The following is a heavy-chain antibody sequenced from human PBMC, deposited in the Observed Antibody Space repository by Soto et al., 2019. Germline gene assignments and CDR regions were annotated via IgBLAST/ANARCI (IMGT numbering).Heavy chain of an antibody. CDR2: IFHTGRA. J-gene: IGHJ4*02. V-gene: IGHV4-59*12. CDR1: GGSLTTNY. Sequence: SETLSLTCFFSGGSLTTNYWSWIRQPPGKGLEWIGYIFHTGRANFNPSLMGRASMSIDTSKSQFSLNLTSVTAADTAVYYCASITYGYHFDYWGQGSRVTVSS. CDR3: ASITYGYHFDY. D-gene: IGHD1-20*01.